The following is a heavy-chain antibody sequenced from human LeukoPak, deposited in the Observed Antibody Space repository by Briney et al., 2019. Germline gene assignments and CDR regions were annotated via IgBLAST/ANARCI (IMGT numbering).Heavy chain of an antibody. V-gene: IGHV5-51*01. CDR2: IYPGDSDT. D-gene: IGHD3-3*01. Sequence: GESLKISCKGSGYSFTSYWIGWVRQMPGKGLEWMGIIYPGDSDTRYSSSFQGQVTISADKSISTAYLQWSSLKASDTAMYYCARHVSTYYDFWSGYLNYYYYYMDVWGKGTTVTVSS. CDR1: GYSFTSYW. CDR3: ARHVSTYYDFWSGYLNYYYYYMDV. J-gene: IGHJ6*03.